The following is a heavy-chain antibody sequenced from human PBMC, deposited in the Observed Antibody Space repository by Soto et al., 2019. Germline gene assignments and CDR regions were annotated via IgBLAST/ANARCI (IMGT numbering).Heavy chain of an antibody. CDR2: INPSGGST. CDR1: GYIFTSYY. D-gene: IGHD3-22*01. CDR3: AREGIYYYDSSGYYVEVSWFDP. J-gene: IGHJ5*02. V-gene: IGHV1-46*01. Sequence: ASVKVSCKASGYIFTSYYMHWVRQAPGQGLEWMGIINPSGGSTSYAQKFQGRVTMTRDTSTSTVYMELSSLRSEDTAVYYCAREGIYYYDSSGYYVEVSWFDPWGQGTLVTVSS.